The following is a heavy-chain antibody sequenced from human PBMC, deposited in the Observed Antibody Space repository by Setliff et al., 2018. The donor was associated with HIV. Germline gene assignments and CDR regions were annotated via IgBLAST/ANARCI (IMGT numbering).Heavy chain of an antibody. CDR3: ARSNPGITAGLLAY. V-gene: IGHV4-4*07. J-gene: IGHJ4*02. CDR1: GVSIPTNY. D-gene: IGHD6-13*01. Sequence: SETLSLTCNISGVSIPTNYWNWIRQPAGKGLEWIGRIYTTGGTNYNPALKSRVTMSIDTPKNQISLKSNSVTAADTATYYCARSNPGITAGLLAYWGPGALVTVSS. CDR2: IYTTGGT.